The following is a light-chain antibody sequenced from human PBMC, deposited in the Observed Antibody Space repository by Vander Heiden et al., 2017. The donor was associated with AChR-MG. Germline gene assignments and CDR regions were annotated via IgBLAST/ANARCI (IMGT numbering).Light chain of an antibody. CDR3: CSYTNITTYV. Sequence: QSALTPPASASASPGQSTTLSCTGTSSDVGAYDYVSWYQQHPGQAPKLMIYDVTNRPSGVSYRFSGSKSGNTASLTISGLQAEDEADYYCCSYTNITTYVFGSGTKVTVL. CDR2: DVT. V-gene: IGLV2-14*03. J-gene: IGLJ1*01. CDR1: SSDVGAYDY.